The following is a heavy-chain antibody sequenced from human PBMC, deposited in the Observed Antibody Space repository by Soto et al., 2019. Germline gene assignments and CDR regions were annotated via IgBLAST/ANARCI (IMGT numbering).Heavy chain of an antibody. CDR3: ARVLYYGLGSEFDP. CDR1: GGSISSGDYY. V-gene: IGHV4-30-4*01. D-gene: IGHD3-10*01. Sequence: SETLSLTCTVSGGSISSGDYYWSWIRQPPGKGLEWIGYIYYSGSTYYNSSLKSRVTISVDTSKNQFSLKLSSVTAADTAVYYCARVLYYGLGSEFDPWGQGTLVTVSS. J-gene: IGHJ5*02. CDR2: IYYSGST.